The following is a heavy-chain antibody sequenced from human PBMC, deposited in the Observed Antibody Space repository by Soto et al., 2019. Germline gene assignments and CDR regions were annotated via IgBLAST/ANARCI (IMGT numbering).Heavy chain of an antibody. D-gene: IGHD2-8*01. CDR3: ARDKGGYCTNGVCYGNYYMDV. Sequence: SETLSLTCTVSGGSISSGDHYWSWIRQPPGKGLEWIGIIYYSGSTNYNPSLKSRVTISVDTSKNQFSLKLSSVTAADTAVYYCARDKGGYCTNGVCYGNYYMDVWGKGTTVTVSS. V-gene: IGHV4-61*08. CDR2: IYYSGST. J-gene: IGHJ6*03. CDR1: GGSISSGDHY.